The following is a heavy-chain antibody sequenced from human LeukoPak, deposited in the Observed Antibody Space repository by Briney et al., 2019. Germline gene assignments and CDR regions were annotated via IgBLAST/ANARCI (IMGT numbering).Heavy chain of an antibody. Sequence: SETLSLTCTVSGVSISSYYWSWIRQPPGKGLEWIGYLYYSGSTNYNPSLQSRVTISVDTSKNQLSLKLSSVTAADTAVYYCARVLSSSGWDFDYWGQGTLVTVSS. CDR2: LYYSGST. CDR3: ARVLSSSGWDFDY. J-gene: IGHJ4*02. CDR1: GVSISSYY. V-gene: IGHV4-59*01. D-gene: IGHD6-19*01.